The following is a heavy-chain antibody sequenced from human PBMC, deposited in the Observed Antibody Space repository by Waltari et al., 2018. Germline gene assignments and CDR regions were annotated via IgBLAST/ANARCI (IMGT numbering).Heavy chain of an antibody. Sequence: QVQLVQSGAEVQKPGASVKVSCPASGSTFTGYYIHWVRQAPGQGFEWMGWINPHSGDTKYAQKFQGRVTMTRDTSISTAYMELSRLGSDDTAVYSCARGGALVVVTMDYWGQGTLVTVSS. V-gene: IGHV1-2*02. D-gene: IGHD3-22*01. J-gene: IGHJ4*02. CDR1: GSTFTGYY. CDR2: INPHSGDT. CDR3: ARGGALVVVTMDY.